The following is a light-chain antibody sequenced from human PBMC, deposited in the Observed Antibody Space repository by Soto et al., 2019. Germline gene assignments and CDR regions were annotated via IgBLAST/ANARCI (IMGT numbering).Light chain of an antibody. Sequence: QSALTQPPSASRSPGQSVAISCTGTSSDVGGYNYVSWYQQFPGKAPKLIIYEVSKRPSGVPDRFSGSKSGNTASLTVSGLQADDEADYYCNSYAGSNNVIFGGGTKLTVL. CDR1: SSDVGGYNY. V-gene: IGLV2-8*01. CDR3: NSYAGSNNVI. CDR2: EVS. J-gene: IGLJ2*01.